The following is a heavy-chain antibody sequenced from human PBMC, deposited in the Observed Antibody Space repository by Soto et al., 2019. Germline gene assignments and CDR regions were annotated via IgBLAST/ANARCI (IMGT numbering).Heavy chain of an antibody. CDR3: ARGGNDVLPRDDDAFDI. Sequence: GESLKISCKGSGYSFTSYWIGWVRQMPGKGLEWMGIIYPGDSDTRYSPSFQGQVTISADKSISTAYLQWSSLKASDTAMYYCARGGNDVLPRDDDAFDIWGQGTMVTVSS. CDR1: GYSFTSYW. V-gene: IGHV5-51*01. J-gene: IGHJ3*02. CDR2: IYPGDSDT. D-gene: IGHD1-1*01.